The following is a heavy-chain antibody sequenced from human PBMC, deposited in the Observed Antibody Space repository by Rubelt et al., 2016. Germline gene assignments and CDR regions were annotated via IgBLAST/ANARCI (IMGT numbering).Heavy chain of an antibody. J-gene: IGHJ4*02. D-gene: IGHD3-16*01. V-gene: IGHV3-7*04. CDR2: IKSDGSEK. CDR3: ARGHYGRDY. Sequence: EVQLVDSGGGLVQPGGSLRLSCTASGFTFSDHWMSWVRQAPGKGLEWVADIKSDGSEKYYVDSVKGRFTISRDSANNSLYLQMNGLGAEDTGGYYCARGHYGRDYWGQGTLVTVSS. CDR1: GFTFSDHW.